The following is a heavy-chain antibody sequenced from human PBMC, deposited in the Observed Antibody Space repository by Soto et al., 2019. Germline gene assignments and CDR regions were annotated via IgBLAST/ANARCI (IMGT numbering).Heavy chain of an antibody. V-gene: IGHV1-46*03. Sequence: AASVKVSCKTSGYTFTIYYMHWVRQAPGQGLEWMGIINPSGGSTGYAQKFQGRITMTRDTSTSTVYMELSSLRSEDTAVYYCARDPIPAGGPGGGWFDPWGQGTLVTVS. J-gene: IGHJ5*02. D-gene: IGHD6-13*01. CDR3: ARDPIPAGGPGGGWFDP. CDR1: GYTFTIYY. CDR2: INPSGGST.